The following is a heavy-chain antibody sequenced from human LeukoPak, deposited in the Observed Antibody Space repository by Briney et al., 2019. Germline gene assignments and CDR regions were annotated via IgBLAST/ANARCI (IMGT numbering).Heavy chain of an antibody. Sequence: GGSLRLSCSASGFISSTSAMNWVRQAPGKGLEWVSSINSVGSHIYYRDSVKGRFTISRDNAKNSVYLQMNNLRAADTAVYYCAKAQSRQQLVRPFDYWGQGTLVTVSS. CDR1: GFISSTSA. J-gene: IGHJ4*02. D-gene: IGHD6-13*01. V-gene: IGHV3-21*04. CDR2: INSVGSHI. CDR3: AKAQSRQQLVRPFDY.